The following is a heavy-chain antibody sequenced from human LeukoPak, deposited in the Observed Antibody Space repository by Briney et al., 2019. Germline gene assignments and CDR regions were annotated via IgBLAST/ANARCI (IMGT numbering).Heavy chain of an antibody. D-gene: IGHD6-19*01. CDR1: GGSISSYY. Sequence: SETLSLTCTVSGGSISSYYWSWIRQPPGKGLEWIGYISYSGTTNYNPSLKSRVTISVDTSKNQFSLKLSSVTAADTAVYYCARHDGYNSGWYRALDYWGQGTLVTVSS. CDR2: ISYSGTT. J-gene: IGHJ4*02. V-gene: IGHV4-59*08. CDR3: ARHDGYNSGWYRALDY.